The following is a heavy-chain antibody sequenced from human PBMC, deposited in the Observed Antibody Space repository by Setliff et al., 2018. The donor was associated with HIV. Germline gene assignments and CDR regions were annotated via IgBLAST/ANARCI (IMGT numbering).Heavy chain of an antibody. CDR2: IYHSGST. V-gene: IGHV4-38-2*02. J-gene: IGHJ6*03. Sequence: SETLSLTCTLSGDSVTTPYYWGWIRQPPGKGLEWVGSIYHSGSTYYNPSLKSRVTISVDTSKNQFSLKLSSVTAADTAVYYCARQPRNWGVHYYYYMDVWGKGTTVTVSS. CDR1: GDSVTTPYY. D-gene: IGHD7-27*01. CDR3: ARQPRNWGVHYYYYMDV.